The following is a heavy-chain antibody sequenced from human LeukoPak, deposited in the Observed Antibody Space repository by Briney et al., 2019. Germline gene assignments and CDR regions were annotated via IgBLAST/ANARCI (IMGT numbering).Heavy chain of an antibody. CDR1: GFTFSSHW. CDR2: IKQDASDK. D-gene: IGHD3-22*01. J-gene: IGHJ4*02. CDR3: ARHSNKYDYDSSGHYRSFDY. Sequence: TGGSLRLSCAASGFTFSSHWMSWVRQAPGKGLEGVANIKQDASDKYYVDSVKGRFTISRDNAKNSLYLRMNSLSAEDTAVYFCARHSNKYDYDSSGHYRSFDYWGQGTLVTVSS. V-gene: IGHV3-7*01.